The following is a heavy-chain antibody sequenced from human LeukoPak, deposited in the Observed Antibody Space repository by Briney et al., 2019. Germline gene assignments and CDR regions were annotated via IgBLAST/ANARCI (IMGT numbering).Heavy chain of an antibody. V-gene: IGHV1-69*13. CDR3: ATHKAYCGGDCYSEPDFDY. CDR1: GGTFSSYA. J-gene: IGHJ4*02. Sequence: SVKVSCKASGGTFSSYAISWVRQAPGQGLEWMGGIIPIFGTANYAQKFQGRVTITADESTSTAYMELSSLRSEDTAVYYCATHKAYCGGDCYSEPDFDYWGQGTLVTVSS. CDR2: IIPIFGTA. D-gene: IGHD2-21*02.